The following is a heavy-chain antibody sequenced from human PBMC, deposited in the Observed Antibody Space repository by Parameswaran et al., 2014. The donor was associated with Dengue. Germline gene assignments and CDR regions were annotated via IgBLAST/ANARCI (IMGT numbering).Heavy chain of an antibody. CDR3: ARGDDFWRNWFDP. V-gene: IGHV4-38-2*02. Sequence: PERGLEWIGSIYHSGSTYYNPSLKSRVTISVDTSKNQFSLKLSSVTAADTAVYYCARGDDFWRNWFDPWGQGTLVTVSS. D-gene: IGHD3-3*01. J-gene: IGHJ5*02. CDR2: IYHSGST.